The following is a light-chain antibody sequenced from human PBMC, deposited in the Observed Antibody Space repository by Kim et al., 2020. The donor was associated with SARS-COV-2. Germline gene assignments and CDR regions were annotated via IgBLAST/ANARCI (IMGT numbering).Light chain of an antibody. CDR3: QQDYNLPMYT. J-gene: IGKJ2*01. CDR1: QSVSSSY. Sequence: PGERVTLSCRASQSVSSSYLTWYQQKPGQAPRILIYGASTRATGIPARFSGSGSGTDFTLTISSLQPEDFAVYYCQQDYNLPMYTFGQGTKL. CDR2: GAS. V-gene: IGKV3D-7*01.